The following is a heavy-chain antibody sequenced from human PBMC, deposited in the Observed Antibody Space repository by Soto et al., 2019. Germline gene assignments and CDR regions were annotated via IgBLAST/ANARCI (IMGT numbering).Heavy chain of an antibody. Sequence: GGSLRLSCAASGFTFSSYAMSWVRQAPGKGLEWVSAISGSGGSTYYAESVKGRFTISRDNSKNTLYLQMNSLRAEDKAVYYCAKFSGYSYGFLDYWGQGTLVTVSS. CDR1: GFTFSSYA. J-gene: IGHJ4*02. CDR3: AKFSGYSYGFLDY. D-gene: IGHD5-18*01. V-gene: IGHV3-23*01. CDR2: ISGSGGST.